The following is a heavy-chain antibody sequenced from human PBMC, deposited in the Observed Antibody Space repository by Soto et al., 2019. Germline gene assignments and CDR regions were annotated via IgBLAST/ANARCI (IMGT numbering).Heavy chain of an antibody. CDR3: AKIGRREYVWRSYRRFDY. V-gene: IGHV3-23*01. CDR1: GFTFSSYA. J-gene: IGHJ4*02. CDR2: ISGSGGST. Sequence: PGGSLRLSCAASGFTFSSYAMSWVRQAPGKGLEWVSAISGSGGSTYYADSVKGRFTISRDNSKNTLYLQMNSLRAEDTAVYYCAKIGRREYVWRSYRRFDYWGQGTLVTVS. D-gene: IGHD3-16*02.